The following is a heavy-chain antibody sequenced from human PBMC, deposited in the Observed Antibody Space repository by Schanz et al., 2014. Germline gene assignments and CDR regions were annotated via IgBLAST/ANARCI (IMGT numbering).Heavy chain of an antibody. J-gene: IGHJ4*02. V-gene: IGHV3-23*01. CDR1: GFTFSTYA. Sequence: EVQLLESGGGLVQPGGSLRLSCAASGFTFSTYAMSWVRQAPGKGLEWVSAISGSGGSTYYADSVKGRFTISRDNSRNTLYLHMNTLRSEDTAVYYCAKQIHYDILTGTRNWGQGTLVTVSS. CDR2: ISGSGGST. D-gene: IGHD3-9*01. CDR3: AKQIHYDILTGTRN.